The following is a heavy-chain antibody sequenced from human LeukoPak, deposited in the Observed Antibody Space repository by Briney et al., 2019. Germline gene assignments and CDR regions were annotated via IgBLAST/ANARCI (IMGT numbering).Heavy chain of an antibody. CDR2: IYPSGTT. J-gene: IGHJ1*01. CDR1: GGSISSSSYY. CDR3: VQNIPGTIEH. Sequence: SETLSLTCTVSGGSISSSSYYWGWIRQPPGKGLERVGNIYPSGTTYYNPSLKSRVTISIDTSKSQFSLRLSSVTATDTAIYYCVQNIPGTIEHWGQGTLVTVSS. D-gene: IGHD1-7*01. V-gene: IGHV4-39*01.